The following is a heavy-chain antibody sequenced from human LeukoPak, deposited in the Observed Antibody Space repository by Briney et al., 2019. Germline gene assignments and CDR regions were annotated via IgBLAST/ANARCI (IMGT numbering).Heavy chain of an antibody. J-gene: IGHJ4*02. V-gene: IGHV3-21*01. CDR2: ISSSSSYI. CDR3: ARALKSRWDEIDY. D-gene: IGHD1-26*01. CDR1: GFTFSSYW. Sequence: GGSLRLSCAASGFTFSSYWMNWVRQAPGKGLEWVSSISSSSSYIYYADSEKGRFTISRDNAKNSLYLQMNSLRAEDTAVYYCARALKSRWDEIDYWGQGTLVTVSS.